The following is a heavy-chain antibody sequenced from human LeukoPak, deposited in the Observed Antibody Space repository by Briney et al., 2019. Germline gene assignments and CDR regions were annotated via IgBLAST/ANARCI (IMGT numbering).Heavy chain of an antibody. D-gene: IGHD3-3*01. CDR3: ARFSGPMYYDFWSGYYTDY. CDR1: GFTFTKYW. CDR2: VKQDGSEK. J-gene: IGHJ4*02. Sequence: PGDSLRLSCAASGFTFTKYWMTWVRQAPGRGLEWVANVKQDGSEKYYVDSVKGRFTISRDNAKNSLYLQMNSLRAEDTAVYYCARFSGPMYYDFWSGYYTDYWGQGTLVTVSS. V-gene: IGHV3-7*01.